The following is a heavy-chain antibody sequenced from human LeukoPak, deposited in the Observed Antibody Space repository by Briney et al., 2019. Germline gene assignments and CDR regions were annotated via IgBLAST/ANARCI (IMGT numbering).Heavy chain of an antibody. J-gene: IGHJ3*02. Sequence: PGESLRLSCVAPGFTFSTYWMSWVRQAPGKGLEWVANIKEDGKEKYSVDSVKGRFTISRDNAKNSLYLQMNNLRVEDTAVYYCATSQTTSGRYGNAFDIWGQGTMVTVSS. V-gene: IGHV3-7*01. CDR2: IKEDGKEK. D-gene: IGHD6-19*01. CDR3: ATSQTTSGRYGNAFDI. CDR1: GFTFSTYW.